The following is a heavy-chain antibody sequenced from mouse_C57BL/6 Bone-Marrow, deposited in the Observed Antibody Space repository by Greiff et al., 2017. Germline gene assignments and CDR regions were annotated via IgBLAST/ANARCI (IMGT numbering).Heavy chain of an antibody. CDR3: VRERGLLWYLDY. Sequence: EVKLVESGGGLVQPKGSLKLSCAASGFTFTAYDMHWVRQAPGKGLEWVARIRRKSSNYATYYADSVKDRFTISRASSQSMLYLKMNNLKTEDTAAYYCVRERGLLWYLDYWGQGTTLTVSS. J-gene: IGHJ2*01. CDR1: GFTFTAYD. CDR2: IRRKSSNYAT. V-gene: IGHV10-3*01. D-gene: IGHD2-1*01.